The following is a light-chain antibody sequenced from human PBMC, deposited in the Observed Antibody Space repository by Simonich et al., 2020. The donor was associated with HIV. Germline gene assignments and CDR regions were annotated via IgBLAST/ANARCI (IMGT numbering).Light chain of an antibody. CDR1: QTFLYSSNNKNY. Sequence: DIVMTQSPDSLAVSLGERATIHCKSSQTFLYSSNNKNYLAWYQQKPGQPPKLLIYWASTRESGVPDRVSGSGSGTDFTLTISSLQAEDVAVYYCQQYYSTPWAFGQGTKVEIK. V-gene: IGKV4-1*01. CDR3: QQYYSTPWA. J-gene: IGKJ1*01. CDR2: WAS.